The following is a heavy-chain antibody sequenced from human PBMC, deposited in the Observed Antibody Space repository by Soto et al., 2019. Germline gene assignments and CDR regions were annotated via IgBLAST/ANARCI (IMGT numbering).Heavy chain of an antibody. CDR3: AKDIHILDTVGDAFDI. CDR1: GFTFDDYA. Sequence: GGSLRLSCAASGFTFDDYAMHWVRQAPGKGLEWVSGISWNSGSIGYADSVKGRFTISRDNAKNSLYLQMNSLRAEDTALYYCAKDIHILDTVGDAFDICGQGTMVPVSS. J-gene: IGHJ3*02. V-gene: IGHV3-9*01. CDR2: ISWNSGSI. D-gene: IGHD5-12*01.